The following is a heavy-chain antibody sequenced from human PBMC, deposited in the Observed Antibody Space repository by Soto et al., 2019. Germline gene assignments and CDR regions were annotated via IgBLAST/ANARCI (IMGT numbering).Heavy chain of an antibody. J-gene: IGHJ5*02. CDR1: GFTFSGSA. CDR2: IRSKANSYAT. D-gene: IGHD3-3*01. CDR3: TSPNDDFWSGYFRRDWFDP. Sequence: EVQLVESGGGLVQPGGSLKLSCAASGFTFSGSAMHWVRQASGKGLEWVGRIRSKANSYATAYAASVKGRFTISRDDSKNTAYMQMNSLKTEDTAVYYCTSPNDDFWSGYFRRDWFDPWGQGTLVTVSS. V-gene: IGHV3-73*01.